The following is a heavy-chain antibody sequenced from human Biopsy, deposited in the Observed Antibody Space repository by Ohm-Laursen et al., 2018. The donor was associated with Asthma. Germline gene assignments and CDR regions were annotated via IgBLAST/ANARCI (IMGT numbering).Heavy chain of an antibody. CDR2: ISYDGNHK. CDR3: AKRRGYSGHDNDY. J-gene: IGHJ4*02. V-gene: IGHV3-30*18. D-gene: IGHD5-12*01. CDR1: GFMFRSFG. Sequence: SLRLSYAASGFMFRSFGMHWVRQAPGKGLEWVAVISYDGNHKFYEDSVKGRFTISRDNSKNTPYLQMNSLRTEDTAVYYCAKRRGYSGHDNDYWGQGTLVIVSS.